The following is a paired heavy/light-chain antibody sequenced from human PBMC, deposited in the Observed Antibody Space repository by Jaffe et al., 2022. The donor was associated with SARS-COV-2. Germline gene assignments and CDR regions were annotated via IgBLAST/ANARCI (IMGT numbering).Heavy chain of an antibody. CDR2: IFHGGST. CDR1: GGSIIANNW. CDR3: ATGGIRGRPGD. J-gene: IGHJ4*02. Sequence: QVRLQESGPGLVKPSGTLSLTCAVSGGSIIANNWWSWVRQTPGKGLEWIGEIFHGGSTNYNPSLQSRVTISLDMSKNQFSLNLTSVTAADTAVYYCATGGIRGRPGDWGQGTLVTVSS. V-gene: IGHV4-4*02. D-gene: IGHD3-3*02.
Light chain of an antibody. CDR2: GSS. CDR3: QYYGSSPIT. J-gene: IGKJ4*01. V-gene: IGKV3-20*01. Sequence: EVVLTQSPGTLSLSPGERATLSCRASQRVATSYIAWFQQKPGQAPRVLIYGSSYRASGTPDRFSGGGSGTDFTLTISGLEPEDFAVYFCQYYGSSPITFGAGTKVEIK. CDR1: QRVATSY.